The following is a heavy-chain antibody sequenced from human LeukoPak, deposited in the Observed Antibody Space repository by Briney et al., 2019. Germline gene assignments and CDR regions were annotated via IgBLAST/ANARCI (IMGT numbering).Heavy chain of an antibody. Sequence: PSETLSLTCTVSGGSISSGDYYWSWIRQPPGKGLEWIGYIYYSGSTYYNPSLKSRVTISVDTSKNQFSLKLGSVTAAATAVYYCASTINGYSYGLFDYWGQGTLVTVSS. CDR1: GGSISSGDYY. D-gene: IGHD5-18*01. CDR2: IYYSGST. J-gene: IGHJ4*02. CDR3: ASTINGYSYGLFDY. V-gene: IGHV4-30-4*01.